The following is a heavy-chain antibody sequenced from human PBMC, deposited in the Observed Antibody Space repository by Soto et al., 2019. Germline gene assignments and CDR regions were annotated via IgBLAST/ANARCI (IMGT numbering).Heavy chain of an antibody. V-gene: IGHV3-30-3*01. CDR3: ARDDEGGSGCDLGY. D-gene: IGHD3-16*01. Sequence: QVQLVESGGGVVQPGRSLRLSCAVSGFTFSSHAMHWVRQAPGKGLEWVALIYSDGNNKYYADSVKGRFTTSRDNSKNTMYLQMNSRRVEDTAVYYCARDDEGGSGCDLGYWGQGALVTVSS. J-gene: IGHJ4*02. CDR2: IYSDGNNK. CDR1: GFTFSSHA.